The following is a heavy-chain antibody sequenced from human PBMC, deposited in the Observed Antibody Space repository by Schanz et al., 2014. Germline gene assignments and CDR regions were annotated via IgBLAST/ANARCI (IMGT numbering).Heavy chain of an antibody. CDR3: ARQGTTRFQYYMDV. J-gene: IGHJ6*03. CDR1: GGSITSSGFY. CDR2: IYYNGGTP. D-gene: IGHD1-1*01. Sequence: QVQLQESGPRLVKPSETLSLICTVSGGSITSSGFYWAWIRQPPGKGLEWIGSIYYNGGTPLYTPSLKSRATISADPSKNHFSLKLTSVAAADTAVYYCARQGTTRFQYYMDVWGEGTSVFVS. V-gene: IGHV4-39*01.